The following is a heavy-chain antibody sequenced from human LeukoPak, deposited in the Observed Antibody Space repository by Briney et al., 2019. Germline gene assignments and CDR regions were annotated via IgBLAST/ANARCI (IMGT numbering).Heavy chain of an antibody. CDR3: AASSMRIYYFDY. D-gene: IGHD2-2*01. V-gene: IGHV4-59*01. Sequence: SETLSLTCAVYGGSFSGYYWSWIRQPPGKGLEWIGYIYYSGSTNYNPSLKSRVTMSVDTSKNQFSLKLSSATAADTAVYYCAASSMRIYYFDYWGQGTLVTVSS. J-gene: IGHJ4*02. CDR2: IYYSGST. CDR1: GGSFSGYY.